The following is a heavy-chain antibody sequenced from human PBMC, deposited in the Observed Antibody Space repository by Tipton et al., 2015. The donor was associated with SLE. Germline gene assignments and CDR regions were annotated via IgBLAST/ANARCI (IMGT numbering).Heavy chain of an antibody. J-gene: IGHJ4*02. V-gene: IGHV3-7*01. CDR1: GFTFSSYW. CDR2: IKQDGSEK. D-gene: IGHD3-10*01. CDR3: ARSGYYGSGSYSRY. Sequence: GSLRLSCAASGFTFSSYWMSWVRQAPGKGLEWVANIKQDGSEKYYVDSVKGRFTISRDNAKNSLYLQMNSLRAEDTAVYYCARSGYYGSGSYSRYWGQGTLVTVSS.